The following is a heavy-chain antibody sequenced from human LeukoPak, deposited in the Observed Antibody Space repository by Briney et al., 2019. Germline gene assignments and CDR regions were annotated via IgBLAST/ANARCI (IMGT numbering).Heavy chain of an antibody. Sequence: SETLSLTCTVSGGSISSYYWSWIRQPPGKGLEWIGYIYYSGSTNYNPSLKSRVTISVDTSKNQFSLKLSSVTAADTAVYYCARAPFYDYVWGSYRSDAFDVWGQGTMVTVSS. J-gene: IGHJ3*01. CDR1: GGSISSYY. CDR3: ARAPFYDYVWGSYRSDAFDV. CDR2: IYYSGST. V-gene: IGHV4-59*01. D-gene: IGHD3-16*02.